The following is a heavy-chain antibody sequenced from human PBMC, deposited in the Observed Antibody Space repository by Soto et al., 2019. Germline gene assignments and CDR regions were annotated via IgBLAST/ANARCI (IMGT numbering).Heavy chain of an antibody. J-gene: IGHJ6*02. CDR1: GYTFTSYY. D-gene: IGHD2-2*01. CDR2: INPSGGSV. CDR3: GRDLYQSVFYYGMDV. V-gene: IGHV1-46*04. Sequence: ASVKVSCKASGYTFTSYYMHWVRQAPGQGLEWMGIINPSGGSVHYAHKLQGRVALTRDTSTSTAYMELRSLRSDDTAVYYCGRDLYQSVFYYGMDVWGQGTTVTVSS.